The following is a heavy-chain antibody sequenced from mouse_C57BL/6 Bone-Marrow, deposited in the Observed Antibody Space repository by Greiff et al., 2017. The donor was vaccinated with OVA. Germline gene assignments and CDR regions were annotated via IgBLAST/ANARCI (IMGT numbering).Heavy chain of an antibody. J-gene: IGHJ2*01. CDR1: GFTFSDYY. Sequence: EVQVVESGGGLVQPGGSLKLSCAASGFTFSDYYMYWVRQTPEKRLEWVAYISNGGGSTYYPDTVKGRFTISRDNAKNTLYLQMSRLKSEDTAMDDCAIHGYYYGSTYALDYWGKGTTLTVSS. V-gene: IGHV5-12*01. D-gene: IGHD1-1*01. CDR2: ISNGGGST. CDR3: AIHGYYYGSTYALDY.